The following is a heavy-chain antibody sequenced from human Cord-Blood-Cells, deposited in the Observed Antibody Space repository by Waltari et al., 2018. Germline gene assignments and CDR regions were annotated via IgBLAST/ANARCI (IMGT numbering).Heavy chain of an antibody. V-gene: IGHV4-30-4*01. CDR2: IYYSGST. Sequence: QVQLQESGPGLVKPSQTLSLTCTVSGGSISSGDYYLSWIRQPPGKALEWIGYIYYSGSTYYNPSLKSRVTISVDTSKNQFSLKLSSVTAADTAVYYCARDNPSRNGRFDYWGQGTLVTVSS. J-gene: IGHJ4*02. CDR1: GGSISSGDYY. CDR3: ARDNPSRNGRFDY. D-gene: IGHD1-1*01.